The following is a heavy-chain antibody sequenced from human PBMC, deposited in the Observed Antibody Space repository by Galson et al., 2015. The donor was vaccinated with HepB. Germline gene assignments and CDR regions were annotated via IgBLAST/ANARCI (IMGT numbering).Heavy chain of an antibody. CDR3: ARGMRKDIVAVVAATPDVFDI. V-gene: IGHV1-2*02. Sequence: SVKVSCKASGIPFTGNYIHWVRQAPGQGLEWMGWINPDRGGTRYAQKFQGRVTMTRDTSITTVYMEVTSLKSDDTAVYYCARGMRKDIVAVVAATPDVFDIWGQGTVVTVSS. CDR1: GIPFTGNY. D-gene: IGHD2-15*01. J-gene: IGHJ3*02. CDR2: INPDRGGT.